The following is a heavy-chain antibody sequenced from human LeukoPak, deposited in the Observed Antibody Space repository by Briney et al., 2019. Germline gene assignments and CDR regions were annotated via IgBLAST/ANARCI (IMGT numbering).Heavy chain of an antibody. D-gene: IGHD5-18*01. Sequence: GGSLRLSCAASGFTLRTFGMHWVRQAPGKGLAWVAFIGYDGSKTYNADSGKGRFTISRDNSNNTLYLQMTGLRPEDTAVYYCAKNGYGHDAFDIWGKGQWSPSLQ. J-gene: IGHJ3*02. V-gene: IGHV3-30*02. CDR1: GFTLRTFG. CDR2: IGYDGSKT. CDR3: AKNGYGHDAFDI.